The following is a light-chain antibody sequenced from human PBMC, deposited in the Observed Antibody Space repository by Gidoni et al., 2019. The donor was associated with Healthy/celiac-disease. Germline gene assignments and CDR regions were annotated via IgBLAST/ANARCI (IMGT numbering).Light chain of an antibody. CDR1: SSDVGGYNY. V-gene: IGLV2-11*01. CDR3: CSYAGSYTYV. CDR2: DGS. Sequence: QSALTQPRSVSGSPGQSVTISCTGTSSDVGGYNYVAWYQPHPGKAPKLMIYDGSKRPSGVPDRFSGSKSGNTASLTISGLQAEDEADYYCCSYAGSYTYVFGTGTKVTVL. J-gene: IGLJ1*01.